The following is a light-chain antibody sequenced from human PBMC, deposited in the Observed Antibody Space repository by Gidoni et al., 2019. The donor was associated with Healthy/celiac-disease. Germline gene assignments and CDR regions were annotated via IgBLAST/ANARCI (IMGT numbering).Light chain of an antibody. Sequence: SYELTQPPSVSVPPGQTASITCSGDKLGAKYACWYQQKQVQSPVLVIYQDSKRPSGIPERFSGSNSGNTATLTISGTQAMDEADYYCQAWDSSPVFGGGTKLTVL. CDR2: QDS. CDR3: QAWDSSPV. J-gene: IGLJ2*01. CDR1: KLGAKY. V-gene: IGLV3-1*01.